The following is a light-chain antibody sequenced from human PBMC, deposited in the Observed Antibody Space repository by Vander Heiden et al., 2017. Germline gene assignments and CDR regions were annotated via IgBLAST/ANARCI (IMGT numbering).Light chain of an antibody. CDR3: QQDNSYFYT. CDR2: KAS. CDR1: QIIGRW. V-gene: IGKV1-5*03. Sequence: DIHMTQSPSTLSASVGDRVTITCRAGQIIGRWLAWYQQKPGRAPKLLIYKASTLETGVPSRFSGSGSGTEFILTISSLQPDDSATYYCQQDNSYFYTFGQGTKLEIK. J-gene: IGKJ2*01.